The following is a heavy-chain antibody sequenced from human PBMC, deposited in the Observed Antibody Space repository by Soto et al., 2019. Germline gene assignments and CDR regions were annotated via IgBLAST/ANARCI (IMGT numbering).Heavy chain of an antibody. V-gene: IGHV3-23*01. CDR1: GFTFGDYA. CDR3: AKNGNIVVVPAAPDY. J-gene: IGHJ4*02. Sequence: PGGSLRLSCTASGFTFGDYAMSWFRQAPGKGLEWVSAISGSGGSTYYADSVKGRFTISRDNSKNTLYLQMNSLRAEDTAVYYCAKNGNIVVVPAAPDYWGQGTLVTVSS. D-gene: IGHD2-2*01. CDR2: ISGSGGST.